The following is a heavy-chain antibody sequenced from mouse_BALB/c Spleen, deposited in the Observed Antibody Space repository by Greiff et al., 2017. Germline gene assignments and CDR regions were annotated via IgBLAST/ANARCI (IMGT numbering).Heavy chain of an antibody. CDR3: ARSRDGPLRRYLDY. CDR1: GFNIKDTY. J-gene: IGHJ2*01. V-gene: IGHV14-3*02. D-gene: IGHD1-1*01. CDR2: IDPANGNT. Sequence: VQLQQSGAELVKPGASVKLSCTASGFNIKDTYMHWVKQRPEQGLEWIGRIDPANGNTKYDPKFQGKATVTADTSSNTAYLQLSSLTSEDTAVYYCARSRDGPLRRYLDYWGQGTTLTVSS.